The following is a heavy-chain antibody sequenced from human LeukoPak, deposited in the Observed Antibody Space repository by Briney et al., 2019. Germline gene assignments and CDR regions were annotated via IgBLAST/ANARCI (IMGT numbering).Heavy chain of an antibody. D-gene: IGHD2-2*01. CDR3: ARRPIVVVPAACHYFDY. CDR2: IYYSGTT. CDR1: GGSISSYY. V-gene: IGHV4-59*04. Sequence: SETLSLTCTVSGGSISSYYWSWIRQPPGKGLEWIGTIYYSGTTYYNPSLRCRVTMSVDTSRDRFSLSLSFVTAADTAVYYCARRPIVVVPAACHYFDYWGQGILVAVSS. J-gene: IGHJ4*02.